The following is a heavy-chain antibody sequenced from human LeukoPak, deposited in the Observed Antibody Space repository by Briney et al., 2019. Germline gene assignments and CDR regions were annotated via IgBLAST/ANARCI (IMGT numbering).Heavy chain of an antibody. Sequence: GGSLRLSCAASGFTFSSYAMSWVRQAPEKGLEWVSSVSGNGGSTYYPDSVKGRFTISRDNSKNTLYLQMNSLRAEDTALYYCAKDQDRSVTTFHYWGQGTLVTVSS. CDR1: GFTFSSYA. V-gene: IGHV3-23*01. CDR2: VSGNGGST. D-gene: IGHD4-17*01. CDR3: AKDQDRSVTTFHY. J-gene: IGHJ4*02.